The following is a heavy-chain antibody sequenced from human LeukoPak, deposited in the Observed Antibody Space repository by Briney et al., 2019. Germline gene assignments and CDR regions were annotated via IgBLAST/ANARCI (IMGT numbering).Heavy chain of an antibody. CDR1: GGSISSSSYY. Sequence: SETLSLTSTVSGGSISSSSYYWGWIRQPPGKGLEWIGSIYYSGSTYYNPSLTSRVTISVDTSKNQFSLKLSSVTAADTAVYYCARQKLGTIVGAQYYFDYWGQGTLVTVSS. CDR3: ARQKLGTIVGAQYYFDY. J-gene: IGHJ4*02. D-gene: IGHD1-26*01. CDR2: IYYSGST. V-gene: IGHV4-39*01.